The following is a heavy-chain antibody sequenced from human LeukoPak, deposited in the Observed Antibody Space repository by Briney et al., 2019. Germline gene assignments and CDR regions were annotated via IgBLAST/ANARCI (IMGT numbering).Heavy chain of an antibody. CDR3: ARDIYYDSSGYSRTDY. D-gene: IGHD3-22*01. J-gene: IGHJ4*02. CDR2: IWYGGSNK. V-gene: IGHV3-33*08. Sequence: GGSLRLSCAASGFTFSSYGMHWVRQAPGKGLEWVAVIWYGGSNKYYADSVKGRFTISRDNSKNTLYLQMNSLRAEDTAVYYCARDIYYDSSGYSRTDYWGQGTLVTVSS. CDR1: GFTFSSYG.